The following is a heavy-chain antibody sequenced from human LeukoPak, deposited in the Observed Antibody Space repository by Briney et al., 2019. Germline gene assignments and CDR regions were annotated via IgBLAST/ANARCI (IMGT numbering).Heavy chain of an antibody. Sequence: ASVKVSCKASGYTFTSYYMHWVRQAPGQGLEWMGIINPSGGSTSYAQKFQGRVTITADESTSTAYMELSSLRSEDTAVYYCARDPVAYDFWSGYFDYWGQGTLVTVSS. CDR2: INPSGGST. D-gene: IGHD3-3*01. J-gene: IGHJ4*02. V-gene: IGHV1-46*01. CDR1: GYTFTSYY. CDR3: ARDPVAYDFWSGYFDY.